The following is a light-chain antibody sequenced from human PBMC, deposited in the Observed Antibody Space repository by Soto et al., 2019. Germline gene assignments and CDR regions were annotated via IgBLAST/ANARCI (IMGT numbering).Light chain of an antibody. V-gene: IGKV3-20*01. J-gene: IGKJ2*01. CDR1: QSVSSSD. Sequence: EVVLTQSPGTLSLSPGERATLSCRASQSVSSSDLAWYQQKPGQAPRLLISGASSRATGIPDRFSGSGSGTDFTLTISRLEPEDFATYFCQQSYTTPIYSFGQGTKLEIK. CDR3: QQSYTTPIYS. CDR2: GAS.